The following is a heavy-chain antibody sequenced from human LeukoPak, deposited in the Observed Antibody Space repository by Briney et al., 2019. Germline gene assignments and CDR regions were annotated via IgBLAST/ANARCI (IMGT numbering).Heavy chain of an antibody. J-gene: IGHJ3*02. Sequence: GGSLRLSCAASGFTFSDYYMSWIRQAPETGLEWLSYTSPSGGTIYYTDSVKGRFTMSRDNAQNALYLEMNSLGAEDTAVYYCAREKKTEWTTGAFDMWGQGTMVIVSS. V-gene: IGHV3-11*01. CDR2: TSPSGGTI. CDR1: GFTFSDYY. D-gene: IGHD3-3*01. CDR3: AREKKTEWTTGAFDM.